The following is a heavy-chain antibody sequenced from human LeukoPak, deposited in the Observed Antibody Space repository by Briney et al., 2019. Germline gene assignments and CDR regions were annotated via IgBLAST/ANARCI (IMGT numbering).Heavy chain of an antibody. Sequence: PSETLSLTCAVYGGSFSGYYWSWIRQPPGKGLEWIGEINHSGSTNYNPSLKSRVTISVDTSKNQFSLKLSSVTAADTAVYYCARQTARSRYYYYYGMDVWGQGTTVTVSS. V-gene: IGHV4-34*01. J-gene: IGHJ6*02. CDR1: GGSFSGYY. CDR3: ARQTARSRYYYYYGMDV. CDR2: INHSGST. D-gene: IGHD2-21*02.